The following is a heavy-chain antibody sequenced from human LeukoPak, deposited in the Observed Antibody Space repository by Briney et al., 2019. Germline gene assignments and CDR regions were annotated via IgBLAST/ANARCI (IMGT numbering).Heavy chain of an antibody. Sequence: ASVKVSCKASGGTFSSYAITWVRQAPGQGLEWMGGIIPLFGPANYAQKFQGRVTITADESTSTAYMELSSLRSEDTAVYYCASYYFDSSDYYLGWFDPWGQGTLVTVSS. V-gene: IGHV1-69*13. CDR2: IIPLFGPA. CDR3: ASYYFDSSDYYLGWFDP. J-gene: IGHJ5*02. D-gene: IGHD3-22*01. CDR1: GGTFSSYA.